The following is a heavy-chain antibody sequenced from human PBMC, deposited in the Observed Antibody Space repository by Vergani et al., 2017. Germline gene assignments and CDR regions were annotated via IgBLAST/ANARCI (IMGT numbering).Heavy chain of an antibody. CDR1: GGSISSGDYY. V-gene: IGHV4-30-4*08. CDR3: AREVEYYDFWSGYRRYYYYYYMDV. J-gene: IGHJ6*03. D-gene: IGHD3-3*01. Sequence: QVQLQESGPGLVKPSQTLSLTCTVSGGSISSGDYYWSWIRQPPGKGLEWIGYIYYSGSTYYNPSLKSRVTISVDTSKNQFSLKLSSVTAADTAVYYCAREVEYYDFWSGYRRYYYYYYMDVWGKGTTVTVSS. CDR2: IYYSGST.